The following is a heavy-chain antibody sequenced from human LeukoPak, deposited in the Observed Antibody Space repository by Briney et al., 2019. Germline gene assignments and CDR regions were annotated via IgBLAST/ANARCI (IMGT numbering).Heavy chain of an antibody. V-gene: IGHV3-48*04. CDR1: GFTFSSYG. J-gene: IGHJ3*02. CDR3: ATDI. CDR2: ISSSGSPI. Sequence: GGSLRLSCAASGFTFSSYGMNWVRQAPGKGLEWISYISSSGSPIYYADSVKGRFTISRDNAKNSLYLQMTSLRAEDTAVYYCATDIWGQGTMVTVSS.